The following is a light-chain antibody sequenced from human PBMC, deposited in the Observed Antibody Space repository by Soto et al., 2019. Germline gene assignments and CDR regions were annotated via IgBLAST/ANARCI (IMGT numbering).Light chain of an antibody. V-gene: IGKV3-11*01. J-gene: IGKJ3*01. CDR2: DAS. CDR3: QHRSVGLGT. CDR1: QNVGLF. Sequence: EIVLTQSPATLSLSPGESATLSCRASQNVGLFLAWYQQKSGQTPRLLIYDASSRAPGIPASFSGGGSGTDFALTISSLGPEGFAVYVCQHRSVGLGTCGAGTKVDIK.